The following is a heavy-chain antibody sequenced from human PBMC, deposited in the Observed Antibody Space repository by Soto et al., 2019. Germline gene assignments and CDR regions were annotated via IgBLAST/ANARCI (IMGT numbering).Heavy chain of an antibody. V-gene: IGHV3-23*01. CDR3: SKHSGYFDWLLEPYDY. CDR1: GFTFSSYA. CDR2: ISGSGVST. J-gene: IGHJ4*02. D-gene: IGHD3-9*01. Sequence: GGSLRLSCAASGFTFSSYAMSWVRQAPGKGLGWVSAISGSGVSTYYADSVKGRFTISRDNSKNTLYLQMNSLRAEDTAVYYCSKHSGYFDWLLEPYDYWGQGTLVTVSS.